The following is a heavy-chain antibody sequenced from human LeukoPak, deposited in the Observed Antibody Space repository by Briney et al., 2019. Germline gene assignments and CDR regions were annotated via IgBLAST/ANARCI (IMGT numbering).Heavy chain of an antibody. CDR3: VVGGSPGY. D-gene: IGHD2-15*01. V-gene: IGHV3-74*01. CDR2: ISTDGYTT. J-gene: IGHJ4*02. CDR1: GLAFSAYK. Sequence: GGSLRLSCAASGLAFSAYKMHWVRQAPRKGLVWVSRISTDGYTTDYADFVQGRFTASRGNTKNTWSLEMNSLRAEDTAVYYCVVGGSPGYWGQGTLVTVSS.